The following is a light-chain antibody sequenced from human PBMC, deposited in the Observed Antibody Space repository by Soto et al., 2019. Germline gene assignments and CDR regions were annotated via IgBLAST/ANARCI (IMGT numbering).Light chain of an antibody. CDR2: TAS. J-gene: IGKJ3*01. CDR1: QGISDY. Sequence: DMQMTQSPSSLSPSVGDRVTITCRATQGISDYLACYQQKVGKVPKLLIYTASTLQSGVTSRFSGSGSGTDFTLTISSLQPEDVATYYCQKYNRAPFSFGPGTKVDIK. CDR3: QKYNRAPFS. V-gene: IGKV1-27*01.